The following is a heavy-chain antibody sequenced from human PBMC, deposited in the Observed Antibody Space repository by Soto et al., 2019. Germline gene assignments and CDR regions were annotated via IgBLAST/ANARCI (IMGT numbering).Heavy chain of an antibody. D-gene: IGHD1-7*01. CDR1: GYKFTNYW. V-gene: IGHV5-51*01. J-gene: IGHJ2*01. Sequence: GESLKISCKGSGYKFTNYWVGWVRQMPGRGLEWMGIVWPGDSDARYSPSFQGQVTISADKSISTAYLQWSSLKASDTAMYYCARLDGPELWHWYFDLWGSGTLVTVSS. CDR3: ARLDGPELWHWYFDL. CDR2: VWPGDSDA.